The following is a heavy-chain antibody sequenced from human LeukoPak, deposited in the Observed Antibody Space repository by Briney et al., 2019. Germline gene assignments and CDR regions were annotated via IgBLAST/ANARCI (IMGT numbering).Heavy chain of an antibody. CDR2: ISGSGGST. D-gene: IGHD3-10*01. CDR1: VFTFSSYA. CDR3: AKLITMVRGVIALDAFDI. Sequence: GGSLRLSCAASVFTFSSYAMSWVRQAPGKGLEWVSAISGSGGSTYYADSVKGRFTISRDNSKNTLYLQMNSLRAEDTAVYYCAKLITMVRGVIALDAFDIWGQGTMVTVSS. V-gene: IGHV3-23*01. J-gene: IGHJ3*02.